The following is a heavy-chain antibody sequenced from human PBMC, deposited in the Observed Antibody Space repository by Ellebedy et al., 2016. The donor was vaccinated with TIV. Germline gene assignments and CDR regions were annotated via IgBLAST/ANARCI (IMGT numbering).Heavy chain of an antibody. Sequence: SGPTLVKPTQTLTLTCTFSGFSLSTPSVSVSWIRQPPGKALECLARLDWDDDKYFTTSLRTRLTISKDTSKNQVVLTMTNMDPVDTATYYCARTEGSGWAFDSWGQGTLVTVSS. CDR1: GFSLSTPSVS. CDR2: LDWDDDK. D-gene: IGHD6-19*01. CDR3: ARTEGSGWAFDS. V-gene: IGHV2-70*11. J-gene: IGHJ4*02.